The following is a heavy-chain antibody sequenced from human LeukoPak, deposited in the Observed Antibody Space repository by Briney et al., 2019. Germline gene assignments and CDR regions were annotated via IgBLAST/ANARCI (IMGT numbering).Heavy chain of an antibody. CDR3: ARGYCSGGSCYFTELDY. D-gene: IGHD2-15*01. J-gene: IGHJ4*02. CDR2: INHSGST. CDR1: GGSFSGYY. Sequence: SETLSLTCAVYGGSFSGYYWSWIRQPPGKGLEWIGEINHSGSTNYNPSLKSRVTISVDTSKNQLSLKLSSVTAADTAVYYCARGYCSGGSCYFTELDYWGQGTLVTVSS. V-gene: IGHV4-34*01.